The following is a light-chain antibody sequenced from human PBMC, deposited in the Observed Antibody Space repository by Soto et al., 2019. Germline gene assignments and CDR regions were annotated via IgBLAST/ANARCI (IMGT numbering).Light chain of an antibody. CDR3: QQYNSYWT. V-gene: IGKV1-5*03. CDR2: KAS. Sequence: DIQMTQSPSTLSASVGDRVTITCRASQSISSWLAWYQQQPGKAPTLLIYKASSLESGVPSRFSGSGSGTEFTITISRLQPDDFATYYCQQYNSYWTFGQGTKVEIK. J-gene: IGKJ1*01. CDR1: QSISSW.